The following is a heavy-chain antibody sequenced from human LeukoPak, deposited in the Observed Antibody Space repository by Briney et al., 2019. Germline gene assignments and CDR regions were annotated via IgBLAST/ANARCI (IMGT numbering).Heavy chain of an antibody. V-gene: IGHV3-7*01. J-gene: IGHJ4*02. CDR2: IKEGGSEK. CDR1: GFTFTSYW. CDR3: ARSSYYCFDY. Sequence: GGSLRLSCAASGFTFTSYWMYWVRQAPGKGLEWVADIKEGGSEKYYVDSVKGRFTISRDNAKNSLYLQMNSLRAEDTAVYYCARSSYYCFDYWGQGTLVTVSS. D-gene: IGHD2-21*01.